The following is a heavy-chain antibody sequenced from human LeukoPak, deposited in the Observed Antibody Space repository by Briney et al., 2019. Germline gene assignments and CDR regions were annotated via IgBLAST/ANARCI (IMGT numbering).Heavy chain of an antibody. D-gene: IGHD6-19*01. CDR3: ASHITVAGTDNHYYYGMDV. V-gene: IGHV1-69*13. Sequence: EASVKVSCKASGGTFSSYAISWVRQAPGQGLEWMGGIIPIFGTANCAQKFQGRVTITADESTSTVYMELSSLRSEDTAVYYCASHITVAGTDNHYYYGMDVWGQGTTVTVSS. CDR2: IIPIFGTA. J-gene: IGHJ6*02. CDR1: GGTFSSYA.